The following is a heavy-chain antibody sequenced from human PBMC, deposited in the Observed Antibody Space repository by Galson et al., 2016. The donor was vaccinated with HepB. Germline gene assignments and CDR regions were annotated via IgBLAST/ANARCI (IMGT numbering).Heavy chain of an antibody. Sequence: SLRLSCAASGFTFSSYSMNWVRQAPGKRLEWVSSISTTSSYIYHAASVKGRFTISRDNAKNSLYLQMNSLRAEDTAVYYCARGKYSSGWADYWGQGTLVTVSS. CDR1: GFTFSSYS. D-gene: IGHD6-19*01. CDR2: ISTTSSYI. CDR3: ARGKYSSGWADY. J-gene: IGHJ4*02. V-gene: IGHV3-21*01.